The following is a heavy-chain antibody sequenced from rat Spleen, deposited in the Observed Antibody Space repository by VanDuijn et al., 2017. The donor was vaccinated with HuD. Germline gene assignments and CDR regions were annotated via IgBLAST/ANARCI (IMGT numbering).Heavy chain of an antibody. CDR1: GITFNNYW. Sequence: EVQLVESGGGLVQPGRSLKVSCVASGITFNNYWMTWIRQAPGKGLEWVASISNTGDTFYPDSVKGRFSISRDDAKSTLSLQMDSLRSEDTATYYCARHWGYWGQGVMVTVSS. CDR3: ARHWGY. V-gene: IGHV5-31*01. J-gene: IGHJ2*01. CDR2: ISNTGDT. D-gene: IGHD4-6*01.